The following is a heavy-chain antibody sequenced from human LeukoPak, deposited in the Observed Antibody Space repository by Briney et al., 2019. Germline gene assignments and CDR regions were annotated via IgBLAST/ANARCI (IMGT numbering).Heavy chain of an antibody. CDR1: GGSISSYY. CDR3: ARTRPGYSSSWYDLDY. J-gene: IGHJ4*02. V-gene: IGHV4-4*07. D-gene: IGHD6-13*01. CDR2: IYTSGST. Sequence: SETMSLTSTVYGGSISSYYWSWVRQPAGKGLEWIGRIYTSGSTNYNPSLKSRVTMSVDTSKNQFSLKLSSVTAADTAVYYCARTRPGYSSSWYDLDYWGQGTLVTVSS.